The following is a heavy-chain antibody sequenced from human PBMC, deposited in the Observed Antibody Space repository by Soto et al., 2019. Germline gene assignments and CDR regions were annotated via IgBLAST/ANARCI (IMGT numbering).Heavy chain of an antibody. CDR2: IWYDGSNK. V-gene: IGHV3-33*01. D-gene: IGHD6-19*01. CDR1: GFTFSSYG. CDR3: ARAGPSSGLDY. J-gene: IGHJ4*02. Sequence: PGGSLRLSCAASGFTFSSYGMHWVRQAPGKGLEWVAVIWYDGSNKYYADSVKGRFTISRDNSKNTLYLQMNSLRAEDTAVYYCARAGPSSGLDYWGQGTLVTVSS.